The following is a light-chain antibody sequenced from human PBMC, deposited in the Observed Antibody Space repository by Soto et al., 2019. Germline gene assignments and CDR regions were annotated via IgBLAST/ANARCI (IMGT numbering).Light chain of an antibody. CDR1: QSISSW. V-gene: IGKV1-5*03. J-gene: IGKJ1*01. CDR2: KAS. Sequence: DIQMTQSPSTLSASVGDRVTITCRASQSISSWLAWYQQKPGKAHKLLIYKASSLESGVPSRFSGSGSGTEFTLTISSLQPDDFATYYCQQYNSYPCTFGQGTKVHIK. CDR3: QQYNSYPCT.